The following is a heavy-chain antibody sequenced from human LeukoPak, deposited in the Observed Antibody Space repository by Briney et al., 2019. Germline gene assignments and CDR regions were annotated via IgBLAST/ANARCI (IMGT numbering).Heavy chain of an antibody. CDR2: ISSSGSTI. CDR1: GFTFSDYY. CDR3: ARKRYDILTGYHFDY. V-gene: IGHV3-11*01. J-gene: IGHJ4*02. Sequence: PGWSLRLSCAASGFTFSDYYMSWIRQAPGKGLVGVSYISSSGSTIYYADSVKGRFTISRDNAKNSLYLQMNSLRAEDTAVYYCARKRYDILTGYHFDYWGQGTLVTVSS. D-gene: IGHD3-9*01.